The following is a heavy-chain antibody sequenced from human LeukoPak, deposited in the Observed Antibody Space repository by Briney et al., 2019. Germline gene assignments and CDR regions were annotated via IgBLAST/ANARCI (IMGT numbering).Heavy chain of an antibody. CDR3: ARTYYYDGSGYPGSIGY. CDR2: ISSSGSTI. D-gene: IGHD3-22*01. CDR1: GFTFSSYE. Sequence: GGSLRLSCAASGFTFSSYEMNWVRQAPGKGLEWVSYISSSGSTIYYADSVKGRFTISRDNAKNSLYLQMNSLRAEDTAVYYCARTYYYDGSGYPGSIGYWGQGTLVTVSS. J-gene: IGHJ4*02. V-gene: IGHV3-48*03.